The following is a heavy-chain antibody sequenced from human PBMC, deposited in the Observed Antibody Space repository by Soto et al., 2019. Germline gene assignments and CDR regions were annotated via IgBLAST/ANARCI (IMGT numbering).Heavy chain of an antibody. CDR2: ISYDGSNK. Sequence: GGSLRLSCAASVFTFSSYGMHWVRQAPGKGLEWVAVISYDGSNKYYADSVKGRFTISRDNSKNTLYLQMNSLRAEDTAVYYCAKDLGQWISYLEYWGQGTMVTVSS. D-gene: IGHD2-2*03. CDR3: AKDLGQWISYLEY. J-gene: IGHJ4*02. V-gene: IGHV3-30*18. CDR1: VFTFSSYG.